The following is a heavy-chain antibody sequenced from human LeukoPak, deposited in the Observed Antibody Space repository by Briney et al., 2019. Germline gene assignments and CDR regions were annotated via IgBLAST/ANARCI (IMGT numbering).Heavy chain of an antibody. CDR2: ISSRSSTI. V-gene: IGHV3-48*01. D-gene: IGHD6-6*01. J-gene: IGHJ4*02. CDR3: ARLGIAARFASDDY. Sequence: GGSLRLSCAASGFSLGIYSMNWVRQAPGKGLEWVSYISSRSSTIYYADSVKGRFTISRDNAKNSLYLQMNSLRAEDTAVSYCARLGIAARFASDDYWGQGTLVTVSS. CDR1: GFSLGIYS.